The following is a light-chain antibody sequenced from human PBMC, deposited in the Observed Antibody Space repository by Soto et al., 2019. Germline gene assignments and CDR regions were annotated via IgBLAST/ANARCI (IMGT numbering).Light chain of an antibody. CDR3: HQSNSSCT. J-gene: IGKJ1*01. CDR1: QSVSTY. Sequence: EIVLTQSPATLSLSPGERATLSCRASQSVSTYLAWYQQRPVQAPRLLIYDSSRRATGIPARFSGSGSGTDFTLTISRLEPEDFAVYYCHQSNSSCTFGQGTKVDI. V-gene: IGKV3-11*01. CDR2: DSS.